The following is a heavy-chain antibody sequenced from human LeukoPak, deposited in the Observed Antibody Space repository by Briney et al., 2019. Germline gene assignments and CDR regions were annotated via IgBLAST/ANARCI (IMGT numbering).Heavy chain of an antibody. D-gene: IGHD3-9*01. J-gene: IGHJ4*02. CDR2: INHSGST. CDR1: GYSISSGYY. CDR3: ARHGYYDILTGYYGAGKFDY. Sequence: SETLPLTCTVSGYSISSGYYWSWIRQPPGKGLEWIGEINHSGSTNYNPSLKSRVTISVDTSKNQFSLKLSSVTAADTAVYYCARHGYYDILTGYYGAGKFDYWGQGTLVTVSS. V-gene: IGHV4-38-2*02.